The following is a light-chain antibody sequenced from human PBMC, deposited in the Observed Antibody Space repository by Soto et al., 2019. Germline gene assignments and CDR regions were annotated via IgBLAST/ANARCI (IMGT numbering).Light chain of an antibody. CDR3: QHYNSCSEA. CDR2: AAS. V-gene: IGKV1-5*01. CDR1: QSISSY. Sequence: IQMSLSAASLSASVGASVTITSRASQSISSYLNWYQQKPGKAPKLLIYAASSLESGVPSRFSGSGSGTEFTLTISSLQPDDFATYYCQHYNSCSEAFGQGTKVDIK. J-gene: IGKJ1*01.